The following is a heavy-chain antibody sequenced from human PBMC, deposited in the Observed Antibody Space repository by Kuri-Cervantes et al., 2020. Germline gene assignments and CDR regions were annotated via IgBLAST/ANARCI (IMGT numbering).Heavy chain of an antibody. Sequence: GGSLRLSCAASGFTFSSYWMHWVRQAPGKGLEWVSSISSSSSYIYYADSVKGRFTISRDNAKNSLYLQMNSLRAEDTAVYYCARVGYDSLYYYYYMDVWGKGTTVTVSS. CDR1: GFTFSSYW. CDR3: ARVGYDSLYYYYYMDV. CDR2: ISSSSSYI. J-gene: IGHJ6*03. V-gene: IGHV3-21*01. D-gene: IGHD5-12*01.